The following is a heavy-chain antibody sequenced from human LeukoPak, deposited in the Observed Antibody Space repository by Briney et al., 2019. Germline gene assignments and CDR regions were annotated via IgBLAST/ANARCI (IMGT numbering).Heavy chain of an antibody. CDR2: IYYSGST. Sequence: SETLSLTCTVSGGSISSYYWSWIRQPPGKGLEWIGYIYYSGSTNDNPSLKSRVTISVDTSKNQFSLKLSSVTAADTAVYYCRTYGDYMENFDYWGQGTLVTVSS. CDR1: GGSISSYY. J-gene: IGHJ4*02. V-gene: IGHV4-59*01. D-gene: IGHD4-17*01. CDR3: RTYGDYMENFDY.